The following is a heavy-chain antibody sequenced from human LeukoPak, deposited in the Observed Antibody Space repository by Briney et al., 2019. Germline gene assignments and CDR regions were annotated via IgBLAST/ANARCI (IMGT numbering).Heavy chain of an antibody. J-gene: IGHJ5*02. D-gene: IGHD3-10*01. Sequence: GGSLRLSCAASGFTFSSYWMSWVRQAPGKGLEWVANIKQDGSEKYYVDSVKGRFTISRDNAKNSLYLQMNSLRAEDTAVYYCARDRGKRDHWQVSNWFDPWGQGTLVTVSS. V-gene: IGHV3-7*01. CDR1: GFTFSSYW. CDR3: ARDRGKRDHWQVSNWFDP. CDR2: IKQDGSEK.